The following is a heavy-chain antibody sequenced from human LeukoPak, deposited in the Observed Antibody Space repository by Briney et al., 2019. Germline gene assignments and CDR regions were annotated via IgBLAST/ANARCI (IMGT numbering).Heavy chain of an antibody. CDR3: AKEGYSGYEGNFDY. CDR2: ISGSGGST. J-gene: IGHJ4*02. D-gene: IGHD5-12*01. Sequence: GRSLRLSCAASGFTFSSYAMHWVRQAPGKGLEWVSAISGSGGSTYYADSVKGRFTISRDNSKNTLYLQMNSLRAEDTAVYYCAKEGYSGYEGNFDYWGQGTLVTVSS. CDR1: GFTFSSYA. V-gene: IGHV3-23*01.